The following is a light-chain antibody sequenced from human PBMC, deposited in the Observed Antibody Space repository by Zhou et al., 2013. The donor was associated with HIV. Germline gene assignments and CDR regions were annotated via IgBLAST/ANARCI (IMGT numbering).Light chain of an antibody. CDR1: QSISTW. V-gene: IGKV1-5*03. J-gene: IGKJ2*01. CDR3: QQYSSDSST. CDR2: KAS. Sequence: DIQMTQSPSTLSASVGDRVTITCRASQSISTWLAWYQQKPGKAPNLLIYKASTLLGGVPSKFSGSGSGTEFTLTISSLQPDDFATYYCQQYSSDSSTFGQGTKLEIK.